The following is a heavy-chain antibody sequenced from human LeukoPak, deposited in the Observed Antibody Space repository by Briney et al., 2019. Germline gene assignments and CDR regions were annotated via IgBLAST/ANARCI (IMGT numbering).Heavy chain of an antibody. CDR3: ARGFGYSNNYYFDY. D-gene: IGHD6-13*01. Sequence: GGSLRLSCAASGFTFSSYAMPWVRQAPGKGLEWVAVISYDGSNKYYADSVKGRFTISRDNSKNTLYLQMNSLRAEDTAVYYCARGFGYSNNYYFDYWGQGALVTVSS. CDR1: GFTFSSYA. V-gene: IGHV3-30-3*01. CDR2: ISYDGSNK. J-gene: IGHJ4*02.